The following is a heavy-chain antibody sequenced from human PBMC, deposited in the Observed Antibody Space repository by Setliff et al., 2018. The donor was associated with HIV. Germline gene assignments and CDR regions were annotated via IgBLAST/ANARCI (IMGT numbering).Heavy chain of an antibody. Sequence: TSETLSLTCTVSSDSIRFYYWTWIRQPPGKGLEWIGNVYYTGSTNYNPSLKSRITISIDTSKNQLSLSLTSVTAADTAVYYCARVRLTMIMMVDYFDQWGQGTLVTVSS. J-gene: IGHJ4*02. D-gene: IGHD3-22*01. CDR2: VYYTGST. V-gene: IGHV4-59*12. CDR3: ARVRLTMIMMVDYFDQ. CDR1: SDSIRFYY.